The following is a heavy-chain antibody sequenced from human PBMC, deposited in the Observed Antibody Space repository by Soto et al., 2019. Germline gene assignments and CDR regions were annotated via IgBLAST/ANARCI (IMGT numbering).Heavy chain of an antibody. V-gene: IGHV1-18*01. CDR1: GYTFTSYG. D-gene: IGHD3-3*01. CDR3: ARGVSPYYDFWSGYYTPYMDV. CDR2: ISAYNGNT. J-gene: IGHJ6*03. Sequence: GASVKVSCKAPGYTFTSYGISWVRQAPGQGLEWMGWISAYNGNTNYAQKLQGRVTMTTDTSTSTAYMELRSLRSDDTAVYYCARGVSPYYDFWSGYYTPYMDVWGKGTTVTVSS.